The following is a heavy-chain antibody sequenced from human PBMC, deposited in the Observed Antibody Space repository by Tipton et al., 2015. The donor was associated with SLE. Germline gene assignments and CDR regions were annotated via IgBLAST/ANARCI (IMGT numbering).Heavy chain of an antibody. Sequence: GSLRLSCAASGFTFSSYEMNWVRQAPGKGLEWVSYISRSGSTIYYADSVKGRFTISRDNAKNSLYLQMNSLRDEDTAVYYCARDRGTGATFDAFDTWGHGPMVTVSS. CDR2: ISRSGSTI. V-gene: IGHV3-48*03. CDR1: GFTFSSYE. D-gene: IGHD1-26*01. J-gene: IGHJ3*02. CDR3: ARDRGTGATFDAFDT.